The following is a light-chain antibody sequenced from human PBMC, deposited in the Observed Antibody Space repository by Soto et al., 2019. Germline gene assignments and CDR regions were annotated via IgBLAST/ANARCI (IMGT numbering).Light chain of an antibody. CDR3: SSYAGSSNV. CDR1: SSDVGGYNY. V-gene: IGLV2-8*01. CDR2: EVN. Sequence: QSVLTQPASVSGSPGQSITISCTGTSSDVGGYNYVSWYQHHPVKAPKLMIYEVNKRPSGVPDRFSGSKSGNTASLTVSGLQAEDEADYYCSSYAGSSNVFGTGTKLTVL. J-gene: IGLJ1*01.